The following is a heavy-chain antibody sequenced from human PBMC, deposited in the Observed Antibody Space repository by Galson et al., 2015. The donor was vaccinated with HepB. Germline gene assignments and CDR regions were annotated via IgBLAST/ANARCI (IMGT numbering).Heavy chain of an antibody. J-gene: IGHJ4*02. CDR2: IYYSGST. CDR3: ARGLLYFDY. V-gene: IGHV4-39*07. D-gene: IGHD5-18*01. CDR1: GGSISSSSYY. Sequence: ETLSLTCTVSGGSISSSSYYWGWIRQPPGKGLEWIGSIYYSGSTYYNPSLKSRVTISVDTSKNQFSLRLSSVTAADTAVYYCARGLLYFDYWGQGTLVTVSS.